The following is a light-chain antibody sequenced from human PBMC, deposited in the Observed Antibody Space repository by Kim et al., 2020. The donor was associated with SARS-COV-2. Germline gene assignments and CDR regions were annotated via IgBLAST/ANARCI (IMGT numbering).Light chain of an antibody. V-gene: IGLV6-57*01. Sequence: GKTMSFPCPRSGANIDSHYVHCYQQRPLNSPTTLIYEHNPRPSGVPHRFSGSVDTSSNSASLSISGLKPEDEADYDYHSYDGVNQLFGGGTQMTVL. CDR1: GANIDSHY. CDR3: HSYDGVNQL. CDR2: EHN. J-gene: IGLJ3*02.